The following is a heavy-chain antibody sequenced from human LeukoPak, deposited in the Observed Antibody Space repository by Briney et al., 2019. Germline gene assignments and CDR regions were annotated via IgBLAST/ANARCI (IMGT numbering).Heavy chain of an antibody. CDR1: GFTFSSYS. V-gene: IGHV3-21*01. D-gene: IGHD2-2*01. Sequence: PGGSLRLSCAASGFTFSSYSMNWVRQAPGKGLEWVSSISSSSSYIYYADSVKGRFTISRDNAKNSLYLQMNSLRAEDTAVYYCARDRVSSTSDIYYYYGMDVWGQGTTVTVSS. CDR3: ARDRVSSTSDIYYYYGMDV. J-gene: IGHJ6*02. CDR2: ISSSSSYI.